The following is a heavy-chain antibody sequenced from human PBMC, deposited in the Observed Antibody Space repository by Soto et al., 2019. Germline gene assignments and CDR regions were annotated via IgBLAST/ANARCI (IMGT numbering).Heavy chain of an antibody. CDR2: IYYSVNT. J-gene: IGHJ4*02. CDR3: ARYDFWSGYYVD. V-gene: IGHV4-59*11. Sequence: PSETLSLTCTVSGGSLSHHYWSWIRQPPGKGLEWIGHIYYSVNTNYNPSLRSRVTISVDTSKDQFSLNLSSVTAADTALYFCARYDFWSGYYVDWGRGTLVTVSS. CDR1: GGSLSHHY. D-gene: IGHD3-3*01.